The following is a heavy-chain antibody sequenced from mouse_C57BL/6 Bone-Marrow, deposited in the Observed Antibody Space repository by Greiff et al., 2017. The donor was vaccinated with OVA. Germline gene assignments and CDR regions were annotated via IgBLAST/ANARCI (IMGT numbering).Heavy chain of an antibody. CDR1: GFSLTSYG. CDR2: ILGDGST. Sequence: QVQLKESGPGLVAPSPSLSITCTVSGFSLTSYGVSWVRQPPGQGLEWLGVILGDGSTNYHSALISRLSISKDNSKRQVFVKRNSMQTDDTATYYGAKRGYYARDYWGQGTSVTVSS. J-gene: IGHJ4*01. CDR3: AKRGYYARDY. V-gene: IGHV2-3*01.